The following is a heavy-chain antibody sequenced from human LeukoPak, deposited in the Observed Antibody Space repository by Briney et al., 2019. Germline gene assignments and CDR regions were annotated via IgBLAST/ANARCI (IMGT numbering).Heavy chain of an antibody. Sequence: ASVKVCCKASGYTFNGYYIHWVRQAPGQGLEWMGRINPNSGGTNFAQKFQDRVTMTRDTSINTAYMELSRLRSDDTAVYYCVKPHYDSGNFLDYFDYWGQGTLVTVSS. D-gene: IGHD3-10*01. J-gene: IGHJ4*02. CDR2: INPNSGGT. V-gene: IGHV1-2*06. CDR1: GYTFNGYY. CDR3: VKPHYDSGNFLDYFDY.